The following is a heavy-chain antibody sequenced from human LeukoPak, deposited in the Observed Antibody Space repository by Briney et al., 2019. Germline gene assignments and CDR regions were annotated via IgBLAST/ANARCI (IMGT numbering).Heavy chain of an antibody. CDR3: ARGGDDSGLYFAY. J-gene: IGHJ4*02. Sequence: GASLKVSCKASGYTFTGFYIHWLGQAPGQGLEWMAWINPQSGATNYAQKFRGRVTMTRDMSITTAYMEVSSLRSDDTAVYYCARGGDDSGLYFAYWGQGTLVSVSS. D-gene: IGHD3-22*01. CDR2: INPQSGAT. V-gene: IGHV1-2*02. CDR1: GYTFTGFY.